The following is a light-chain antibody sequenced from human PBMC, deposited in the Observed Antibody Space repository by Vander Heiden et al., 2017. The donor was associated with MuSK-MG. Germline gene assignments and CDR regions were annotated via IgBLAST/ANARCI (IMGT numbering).Light chain of an antibody. CDR1: QGISSY. J-gene: IGKJ1*01. V-gene: IGKV1-9*01. Sequence: DIQLTQSPSFLSASVGDRVTITCRASQGISSYLAWYQQKPGKAPKLLIYAASTLQRGVQSRFSGSGYGTEFTLTINSRQPEDFAAYYCQQRNCYLGTSTFGQGTKVEIK. CDR2: AAS. CDR3: QQRNCYLGTST.